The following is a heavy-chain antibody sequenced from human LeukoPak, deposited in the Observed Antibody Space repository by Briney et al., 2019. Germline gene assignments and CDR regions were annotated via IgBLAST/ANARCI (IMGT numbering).Heavy chain of an antibody. Sequence: GASLKISCKGSGYSFTSYWIGWVRPTPGKGLEWMGIIYPGDSDTRYSPSFQGQVTISADKSISTAYLQWSSLKASDTAMYYCAGATIRTTNFDYWGQGTLVTVSS. CDR1: GYSFTSYW. V-gene: IGHV5-51*01. CDR2: IYPGDSDT. CDR3: AGATIRTTNFDY. D-gene: IGHD5-24*01. J-gene: IGHJ4*02.